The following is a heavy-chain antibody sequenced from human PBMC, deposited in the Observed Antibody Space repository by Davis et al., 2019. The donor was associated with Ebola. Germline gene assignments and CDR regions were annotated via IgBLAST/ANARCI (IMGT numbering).Heavy chain of an antibody. V-gene: IGHV3-21*01. CDR3: ARGGFITELRWFDP. CDR2: ITTRGYYI. D-gene: IGHD3-10*01. CDR1: GFIFSSYV. Sequence: GESLKISCAASGFIFSSYVMSWVRQAPGKGLEWVSTITTRGYYIYYADSVKGRFTISRGDAENSLYLQMNSLRAEDTAVYYCARGGFITELRWFDPWGQGTLVTVSS. J-gene: IGHJ5*02.